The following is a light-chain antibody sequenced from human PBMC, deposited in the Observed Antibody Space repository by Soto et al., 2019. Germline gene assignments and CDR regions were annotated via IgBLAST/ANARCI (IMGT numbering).Light chain of an antibody. CDR3: QQYNSYSLT. J-gene: IGKJ4*01. CDR2: DAS. Sequence: DIQMTQSPSTLSASVGDRVTITCRASQSISSWLAWYQQKPGKAPKLLLYDASSLESGVPSRFSVSGSGTEFTLTISSLQPDDFATYYCQQYNSYSLTFGGGTKVEIK. V-gene: IGKV1-5*01. CDR1: QSISSW.